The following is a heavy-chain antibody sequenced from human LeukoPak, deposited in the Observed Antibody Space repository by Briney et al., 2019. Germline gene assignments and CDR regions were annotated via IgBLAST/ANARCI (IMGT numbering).Heavy chain of an antibody. CDR1: GFTFSYYW. J-gene: IGHJ4*02. CDR2: INPDGSST. CDR3: ARDWRDGYNTVFDY. Sequence: GGSLRLSCAASGFTFSYYWMHWVRQAPGKGLVWVSRINPDGSSTIYADSVKGRFTISRDNAMNTLYLQMNSLRAEDTAVYYCARDWRDGYNTVFDYWGQGTLVTVSS. D-gene: IGHD5-24*01. V-gene: IGHV3-74*01.